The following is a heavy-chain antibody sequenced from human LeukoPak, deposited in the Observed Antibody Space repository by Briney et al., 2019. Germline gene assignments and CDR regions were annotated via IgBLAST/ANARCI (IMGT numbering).Heavy chain of an antibody. CDR2: IKQDGSEK. CDR3: ARDRPTVTTTLGFDY. J-gene: IGHJ4*02. V-gene: IGHV3-7*01. CDR1: GFTFSSYW. D-gene: IGHD4-17*01. Sequence: GGSLRLSCAASGFTFSSYWMSWVRQAPGKGLEWVANIKQDGSEKYYVDSVKGRFTISRDNAKNSLYLQMNSLRAEDTAVYSCARDRPTVTTTLGFDYWGQGTLVTVSS.